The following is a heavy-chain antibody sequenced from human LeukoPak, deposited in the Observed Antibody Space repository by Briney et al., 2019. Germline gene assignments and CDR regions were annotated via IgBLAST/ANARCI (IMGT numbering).Heavy chain of an antibody. V-gene: IGHV3-23*01. CDR3: ARASTRSGTTYYFDY. CDR1: GFTFSSYA. D-gene: IGHD3-10*01. J-gene: IGHJ4*02. Sequence: PGGSLRLSCAASGFTFSSYALSWVRQAPGKGLDWVSGISGSGGSTYYADSAKGRFTISRDNSKNTLFLQMNSLRAEDTAVYFCARASTRSGTTYYFDYWGQGTLVTVSS. CDR2: ISGSGGST.